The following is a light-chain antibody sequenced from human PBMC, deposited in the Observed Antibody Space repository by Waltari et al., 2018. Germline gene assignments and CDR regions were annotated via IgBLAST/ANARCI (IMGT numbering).Light chain of an antibody. CDR3: GQGTPWPPP. J-gene: IGKJ1*01. V-gene: IGKV2-30*02. Sequence: DVVMTQSPLSLPITPGQPASISCRSSQSLVHSGGTTYVSWYQQKPGQPPRLLIDKVSNRDSGVPDRFRGSEAGTVVTPKVSRVEAEHVGVYYCGQGTPWPPPFGQGTQVE. CDR1: QSLVHSGGTTY. CDR2: KVS.